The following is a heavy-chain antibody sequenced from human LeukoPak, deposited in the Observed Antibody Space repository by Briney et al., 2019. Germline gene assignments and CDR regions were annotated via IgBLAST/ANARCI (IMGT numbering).Heavy chain of an antibody. CDR3: ARDYVDDIPMIKDY. CDR1: GYTFTSYH. D-gene: IGHD2-8*01. CDR2: INLSGGST. Sequence: SVKVSCKASGYTFTSYHMHWVRQAPGQGLEWMGLINLSGGSTTYAQRFQGRVTLTRDTSTSTVYKELSSLRSEDTAVYYCARDYVDDIPMIKDYWGQGTLVTVSS. J-gene: IGHJ4*02. V-gene: IGHV1-46*01.